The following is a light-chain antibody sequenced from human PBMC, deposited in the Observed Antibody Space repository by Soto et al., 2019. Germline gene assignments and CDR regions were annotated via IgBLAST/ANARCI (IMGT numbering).Light chain of an antibody. V-gene: IGLV2-11*01. Sequence: QSVLPQPRSVSGSPGQSVTISCTGTSXDVGGYNYVSWYQQHPGKAPKLMIYDVSKRPSGVPDRFSGSKSGNTASLTISGLQAEDEADYYCCSYAGSYTWVFGTGTKFTVL. J-gene: IGLJ1*01. CDR3: CSYAGSYTWV. CDR1: SXDVGGYNY. CDR2: DVS.